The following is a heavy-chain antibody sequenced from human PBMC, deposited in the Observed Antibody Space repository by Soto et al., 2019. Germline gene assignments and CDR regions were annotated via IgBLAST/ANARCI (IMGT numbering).Heavy chain of an antibody. CDR1: GFTFSSYA. Sequence: QVQLVESGGGVVQPGRSLRLYCAASGFTFSSYAMHWVRQAPGKGLEWVAVISYDGSNKYYADSVKGRFTISRDNSKNTLYLQMNSLRAEDTAVYYCARGDSSGYYSSPSLGYWGQGTLVTVSS. V-gene: IGHV3-30-3*01. D-gene: IGHD3-22*01. CDR2: ISYDGSNK. CDR3: ARGDSSGYYSSPSLGY. J-gene: IGHJ4*02.